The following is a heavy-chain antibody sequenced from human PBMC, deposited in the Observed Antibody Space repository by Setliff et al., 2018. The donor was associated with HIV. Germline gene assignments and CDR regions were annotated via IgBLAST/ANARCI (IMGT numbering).Heavy chain of an antibody. V-gene: IGHV4-34*01. CDR1: GVSFSGDY. CDR3: ARGRDWAKTGDF. Sequence: SETLSLTCAVSGVSFSGDYWSWVRQPPGKGLEWIAEVHPSGSINYNSSLKSRVAISVDASNNQFSLTMASVTAADTAVYYCARGRDWAKTGDFWGQGALVTVSS. CDR2: VHPSGSI. D-gene: IGHD3-9*01. J-gene: IGHJ4*02.